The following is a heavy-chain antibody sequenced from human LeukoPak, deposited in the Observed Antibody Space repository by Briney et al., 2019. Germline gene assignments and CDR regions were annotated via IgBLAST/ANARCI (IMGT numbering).Heavy chain of an antibody. D-gene: IGHD3-3*01. Sequence: GGSLRLSCAASGFTFSSYGMHWVRQAPGKGLEWVAIIWYDGSNKYYADSVKGRFTISRDNSKNTFYLQMNSLGAEDTAVYYCARAREWLFDYWGQGTLVTVSA. CDR3: ARAREWLFDY. CDR2: IWYDGSNK. CDR1: GFTFSSYG. V-gene: IGHV3-33*08. J-gene: IGHJ4*02.